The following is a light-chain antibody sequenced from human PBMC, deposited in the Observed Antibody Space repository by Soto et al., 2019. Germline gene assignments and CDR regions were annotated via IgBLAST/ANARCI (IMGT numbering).Light chain of an antibody. Sequence: SVLTQPACLPVSPGQSITISCTGTSSNVGSYSVVSWYQQLPGKAPKLIIYEDSKRSSGVSNRFSSSKSGNTASLTIFGIKAEDEADYYCCSYAGRGTYVFGTGTKVTV. CDR1: SSNVGSYSV. V-gene: IGLV2-23*01. CDR3: CSYAGRGTYV. CDR2: EDS. J-gene: IGLJ1*01.